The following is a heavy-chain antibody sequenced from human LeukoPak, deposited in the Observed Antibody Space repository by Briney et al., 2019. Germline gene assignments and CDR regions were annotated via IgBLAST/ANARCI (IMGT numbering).Heavy chain of an antibody. CDR1: GFTFGDYA. D-gene: IGHD5-18*01. CDR2: IRSKAYGGTT. V-gene: IGHV3-49*04. J-gene: IGHJ6*03. Sequence: GGSLRLSCTASGFTFGDYAMSWVRQAPGKGLEWVGFIRSKAYGGTTEYAASVKGRFTISRDDSKSIAYLQMNSLKTEDTAVYYCTRLDTAVVTPTHYYYYMDVWGKGTTVTISS. CDR3: TRLDTAVVTPTHYYYYMDV.